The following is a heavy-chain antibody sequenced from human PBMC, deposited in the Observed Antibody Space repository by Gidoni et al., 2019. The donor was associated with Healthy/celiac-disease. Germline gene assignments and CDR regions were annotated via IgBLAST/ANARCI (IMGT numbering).Heavy chain of an antibody. J-gene: IGHJ4*02. D-gene: IGHD3-3*01. Sequence: EVQLVESGGGLVQPGRSLRLSCAASGFTFDDYAMHWVRQAPGKGLEWVSGISWNSGSIGYADSVKGRFTISRDNAKNSPYLQMNSLRAEDTALYYCAKDGSRGYDFWSGYYTCYFDYWGQGTLVTVSS. CDR2: ISWNSGSI. CDR1: GFTFDDYA. CDR3: AKDGSRGYDFWSGYYTCYFDY. V-gene: IGHV3-9*01.